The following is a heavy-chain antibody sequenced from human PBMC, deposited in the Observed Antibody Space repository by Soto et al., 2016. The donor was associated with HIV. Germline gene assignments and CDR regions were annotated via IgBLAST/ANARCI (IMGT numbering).Heavy chain of an antibody. Sequence: EVQLVESGGGLVKPGGSLRLSCAASGFTFSNAWMTWVRQAPGKGLEWVGRIKTKTDDGTTDYAAPVKGRFTISRDDSKNTLYLQVNSLKTEDTAVYYCTTGTDRGLTYYYYYGMDVWGQGTSVTVSS. CDR2: IKTKTDDGTT. CDR3: TTGTDRGLTYYYYYGMDV. CDR1: GFTFSNAW. J-gene: IGHJ6*02. D-gene: IGHD2-21*02. V-gene: IGHV3-15*01.